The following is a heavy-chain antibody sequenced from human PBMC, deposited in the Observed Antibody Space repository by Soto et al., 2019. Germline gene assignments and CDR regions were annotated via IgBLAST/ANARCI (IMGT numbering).Heavy chain of an antibody. CDR1: GVTFSSYA. D-gene: IGHD5-18*01. Sequence: GGSLRLSSAASGVTFSSYAIHWVRQAPGKGLEWVAVISYDGSNKYYADSVKGRFTISRDNSKNTLSLQMNSLRAEDTAVYYCARDMGELWPYDAFDIWGQGTMVTVSS. J-gene: IGHJ3*02. V-gene: IGHV3-30-3*01. CDR2: ISYDGSNK. CDR3: ARDMGELWPYDAFDI.